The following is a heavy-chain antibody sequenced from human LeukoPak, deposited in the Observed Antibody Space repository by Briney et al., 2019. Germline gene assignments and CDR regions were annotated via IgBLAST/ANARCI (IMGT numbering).Heavy chain of an antibody. V-gene: IGHV4-30-2*01. CDR1: GGSISSGGYS. J-gene: IGHJ3*02. CDR3: ARNVIGGYHDAFDI. CDR2: IYHSGST. D-gene: IGHD3-22*01. Sequence: SETLSLTCAVSGGSISSGGYSWSWIRQPPGQGLEWIGYIYHSGSTYYNPSLKSRVTISVDRSKNQFSLKLSSVTAADTAVYYCARNVIGGYHDAFDIWGQGTMVTVSS.